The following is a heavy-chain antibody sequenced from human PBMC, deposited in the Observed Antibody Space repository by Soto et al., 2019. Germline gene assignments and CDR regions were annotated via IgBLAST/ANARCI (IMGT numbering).Heavy chain of an antibody. V-gene: IGHV3-23*01. CDR3: AKATGGWYLRGAFDI. D-gene: IGHD6-19*01. Sequence: GALRLSCAASVFTFSSYAMSWVRQAPGKGLEWVSAISGSGGSTYYADSVKGRFTISRDNSKNTLYLQMNSLRAEDTAVYYCAKATGGWYLRGAFDIWGQGTMVTVSS. J-gene: IGHJ3*02. CDR1: VFTFSSYA. CDR2: ISGSGGST.